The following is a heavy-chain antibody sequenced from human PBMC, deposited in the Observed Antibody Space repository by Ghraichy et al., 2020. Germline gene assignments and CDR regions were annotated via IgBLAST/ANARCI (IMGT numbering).Heavy chain of an antibody. J-gene: IGHJ6*02. Sequence: GGSLRLSCAASGFTFNNYAMNWFRQAPGKGLDWVSVSGKEIHYADSVKGRFTISRDNSKNTLFLQMSSLRVEDTAVYYCAREAVYSSSSGGAYYYYGMDVWGQGTTVTVSS. CDR1: GFTFNNYA. CDR3: AREAVYSSSSGGAYYYYGMDV. V-gene: IGHV3-23*03. CDR2: SGKEI. D-gene: IGHD6-6*01.